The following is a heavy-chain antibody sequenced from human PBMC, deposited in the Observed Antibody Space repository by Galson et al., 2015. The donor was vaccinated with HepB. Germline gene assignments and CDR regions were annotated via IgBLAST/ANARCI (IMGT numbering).Heavy chain of an antibody. Sequence: SVKVSCKASGYTFTSYGISWVRQAPGQGLEWMGWISAYNGNTNYAQKFQGRVTITADKSTSTAYMELSSLGSEDTAVYYCARVDTARRYLLSDYWGQGTLVTVSP. D-gene: IGHD5-18*01. J-gene: IGHJ4*02. CDR1: GYTFTSYG. CDR2: ISAYNGNT. CDR3: ARVDTARRYLLSDY. V-gene: IGHV1-18*01.